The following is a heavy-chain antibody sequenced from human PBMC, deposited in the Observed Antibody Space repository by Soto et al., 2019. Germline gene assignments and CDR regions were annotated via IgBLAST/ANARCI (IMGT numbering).Heavy chain of an antibody. D-gene: IGHD2-2*01. V-gene: IGHV3-15*07. CDR1: GFTFSNAW. J-gene: IGHJ6*02. Sequence: GGSLRLSCAASGFTFSNAWMNWVRQAPGKGLEWVGRIKSKTDGGTTDYAAPVKGRFTISRDDSKNTLYLQMNSLKTEDTAVYYCTTGKYCSSTSPKNYYYYYGMDVWGQGTTVTVSS. CDR2: IKSKTDGGTT. CDR3: TTGKYCSSTSPKNYYYYYGMDV.